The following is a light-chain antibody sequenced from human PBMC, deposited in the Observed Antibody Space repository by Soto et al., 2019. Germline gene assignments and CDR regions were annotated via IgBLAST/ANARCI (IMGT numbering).Light chain of an antibody. CDR2: DVS. CDR1: SSDFGGYNY. V-gene: IGLV2-11*01. CDR3: CSYAGSYTFYV. J-gene: IGLJ1*01. Sequence: TETSSDFGGYNYVSWYQQHPGKAPKLMIYDVSKRPSGVPDRFSGSKSGNTASLTISGLQAEDEADYYCCSYAGSYTFYVFGTGTKVTVL.